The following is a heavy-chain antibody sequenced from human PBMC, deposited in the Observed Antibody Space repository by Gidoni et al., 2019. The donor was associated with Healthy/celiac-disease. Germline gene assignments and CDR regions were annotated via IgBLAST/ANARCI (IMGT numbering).Heavy chain of an antibody. CDR3: ARDVGGPANIVVVPPWFDP. J-gene: IGHJ5*02. CDR1: GGTFSSYA. CDR2: IIPIFGTA. V-gene: IGHV1-69*01. D-gene: IGHD2-2*01. Sequence: QVQLVQSGAEVKKPGSSVKVSCKASGGTFSSYAISWVRQAPGQGLEWMGGIIPIFGTANYAQKFQGRVTITADESTSTAYMELSSLRSEDTAVYYCARDVGGPANIVVVPPWFDPWGQGTLVTVSS.